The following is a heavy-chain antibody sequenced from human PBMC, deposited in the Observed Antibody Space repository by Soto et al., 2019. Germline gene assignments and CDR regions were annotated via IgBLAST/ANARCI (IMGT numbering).Heavy chain of an antibody. CDR1: GYTFASYY. CDR3: AREPPYSSSWYFGYYYYGMDV. CDR2: INPSGGST. Sequence: GASVKVSCKASGYTFASYYIHWVRQAPGQGLEWMGIINPSGGSTTYAQKFKGRVTMIRDTSTSTVYMELSRLRSDDTAVYYCAREPPYSSSWYFGYYYYGMDVWGQGTTVTVSS. D-gene: IGHD6-13*01. V-gene: IGHV1-46*01. J-gene: IGHJ6*02.